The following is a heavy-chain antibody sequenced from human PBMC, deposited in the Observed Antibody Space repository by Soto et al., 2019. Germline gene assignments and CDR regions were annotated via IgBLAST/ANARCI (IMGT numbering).Heavy chain of an antibody. Sequence: ASVKVSCKASGYTFTGYYMHWVLQAPGQGLEWMGWINPNSGGTNYAQKFQGWVTMTRDTSISTAYTELSRLRSDDTAVYYCASAPPGRGHGMDVWGQGTTVTVSS. J-gene: IGHJ6*02. V-gene: IGHV1-2*04. CDR1: GYTFTGYY. CDR3: ASAPPGRGHGMDV. CDR2: INPNSGGT.